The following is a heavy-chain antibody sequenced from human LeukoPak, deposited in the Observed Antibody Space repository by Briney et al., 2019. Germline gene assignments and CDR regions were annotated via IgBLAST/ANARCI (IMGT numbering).Heavy chain of an antibody. Sequence: PGGSLRLSCAASGFTFSRYWMNWVRQAPGKGLEYVSAISSNGGSTYYANSVKGRFTISRDNSKNTLFLQMGSLRAEDMAVYYCARGGSIAARPIDYWGQGTLVTVSS. CDR2: ISSNGGST. CDR3: ARGGSIAARPIDY. D-gene: IGHD6-6*01. J-gene: IGHJ4*02. V-gene: IGHV3-64*01. CDR1: GFTFSRYW.